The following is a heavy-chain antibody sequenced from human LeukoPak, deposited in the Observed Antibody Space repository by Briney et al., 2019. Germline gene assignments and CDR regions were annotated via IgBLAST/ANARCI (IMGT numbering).Heavy chain of an antibody. CDR1: GDSMANAF. CDR3: ARESIYDYPDGSSYFYYMDV. V-gene: IGHV4-4*07. CDR2: IYGSGAT. Sequence: SETLSLTCRFSGDSMANAFWTWIRQPAGRGLEWIGRIYGSGATHYNPSLKSRITMSVDTSKNQFSLTLTSVTAADTVVYYCARESIYDYPDGSSYFYYMDVWGKGTTVTVSS. D-gene: IGHD3-16*01. J-gene: IGHJ6*03.